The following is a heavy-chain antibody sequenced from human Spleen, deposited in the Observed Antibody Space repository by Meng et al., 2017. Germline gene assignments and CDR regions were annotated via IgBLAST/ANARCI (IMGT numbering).Heavy chain of an antibody. CDR1: GDCISSSDSY. V-gene: IGHV4-39*01. Sequence: QPQLQESGPGLVKPSETLSLTCSVSGDCISSSDSYWGWIRQSPGKGLEWIGSIGHSGFTYYTPSLESRVTVSVDTSRSQFSLELTSVTAADTAVYYCVRSSGWVKTGFDPWGQGTLVTVSS. J-gene: IGHJ5*02. CDR3: VRSSGWVKTGFDP. CDR2: IGHSGFT. D-gene: IGHD6-19*01.